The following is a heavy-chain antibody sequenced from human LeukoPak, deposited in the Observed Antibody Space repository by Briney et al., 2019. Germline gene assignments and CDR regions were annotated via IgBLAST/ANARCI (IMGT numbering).Heavy chain of an antibody. Sequence: PSETLSLTCAVYGGSFSVYYWSWICQPPGEGLEWIGEINHSGSTNYNPCLKSRVTISVDTSKNQFSLKLSSVTAADTAVYYCARGEIVVVVAATPNYYYYMDVWGKGTTVTVSS. CDR3: ARGEIVVVVAATPNYYYYMDV. J-gene: IGHJ6*03. CDR1: GGSFSVYY. V-gene: IGHV4-34*01. CDR2: INHSGST. D-gene: IGHD2-15*01.